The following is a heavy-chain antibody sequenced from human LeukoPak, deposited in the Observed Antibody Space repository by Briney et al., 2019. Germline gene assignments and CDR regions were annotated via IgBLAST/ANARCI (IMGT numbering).Heavy chain of an antibody. CDR1: NYSISSGSY. CDR3: AREGTVRWFDP. V-gene: IGHV4-38-2*02. J-gene: IGHJ5*02. D-gene: IGHD1-14*01. CDR2: IYLSGYT. Sequence: SETLSLTCIVSNYSISSGSYWTWIRQPPGRGLEWIGGIYLSGYTFYNPSLKSRVTISVDTSKNEFSLKLNSVTAADTALYYCAREGTVRWFDPWGQGTLVTVYS.